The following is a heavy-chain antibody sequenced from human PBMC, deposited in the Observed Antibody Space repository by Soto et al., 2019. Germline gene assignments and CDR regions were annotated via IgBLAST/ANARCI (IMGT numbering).Heavy chain of an antibody. CDR1: GYTFSDYG. CDR2: ISAYNGDT. CDR3: ARTGRFLEWLSTFDY. J-gene: IGHJ4*02. D-gene: IGHD3-3*01. Sequence: QVQLVQSGAEVAKPGASVKVSCKSSGYTFSDYGISWVRQAPGQGLEWMGWISAYNGDTNYAHKFQGRVTMTTDTSTSTAYSELRSLRSDDTAVYYCARTGRFLEWLSTFDYWGQGNLVTVSS. V-gene: IGHV1-18*01.